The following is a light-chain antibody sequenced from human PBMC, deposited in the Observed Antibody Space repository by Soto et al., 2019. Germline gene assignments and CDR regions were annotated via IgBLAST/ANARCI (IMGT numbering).Light chain of an antibody. CDR2: DVN. V-gene: IGLV2-18*01. J-gene: IGLJ1*01. CDR3: SLHTSSGSLI. CDR1: TTDVGDYNS. Sequence: QSALTQPPSVSGSPGQSVTISCTGTTTDVGDYNSVSWYQQAPDTAPKLIIYDVNSRPSGAPDRFSGSTSGNTASLTISGLQAEDESDYYCSLHTSSGSLIFGPGTKVTVL.